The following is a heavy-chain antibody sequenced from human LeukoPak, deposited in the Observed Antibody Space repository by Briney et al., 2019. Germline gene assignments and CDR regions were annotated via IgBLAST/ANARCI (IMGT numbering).Heavy chain of an antibody. J-gene: IGHJ6*03. Sequence: VASVKVSCKASGYTFTSYGISWVRQAPGQGLEWMGWISAYNGNTNYAQKLQGRVTMTTDTSTSTAYMELRSLRSDDTAVYYCARVVGVVIPYYYMDVWGKGTTVTVSS. D-gene: IGHD3-3*01. CDR1: GYTFTSYG. CDR2: ISAYNGNT. CDR3: ARVVGVVIPYYYMDV. V-gene: IGHV1-18*01.